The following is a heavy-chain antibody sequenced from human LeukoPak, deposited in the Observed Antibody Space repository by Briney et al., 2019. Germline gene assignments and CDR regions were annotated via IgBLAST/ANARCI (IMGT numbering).Heavy chain of an antibody. D-gene: IGHD3-10*01. CDR2: ISRGGST. V-gene: IGHV4-34*01. CDR3: ARINHLNYYYYGSGALHFDY. Sequence: SETLSLTCAVYGGSFSGDYWSWIRQPPGKVLEGIGEISRGGSTNYNRSLKSRATISGDTSKNQFSLTLSSVTAAATAVYYCARINHLNYYYYGSGALHFDYWGQGTLVTVSS. CDR1: GGSFSGDY. J-gene: IGHJ4*02.